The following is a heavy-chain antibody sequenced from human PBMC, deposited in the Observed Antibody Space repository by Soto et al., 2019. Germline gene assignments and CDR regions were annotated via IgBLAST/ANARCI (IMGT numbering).Heavy chain of an antibody. Sequence: GGSLRLSCAASGFTFSDYSMHWVRQSPGKGLEWLAYITSSSTTILYADSVKGGFTISRDNAKNSLYLQINSLRDEDTAVYYCARDRTRAAAYYYDYWGRGALVTVSS. CDR1: GFTFSDYS. V-gene: IGHV3-48*02. CDR2: ITSSSTTI. CDR3: ARDRTRAAAYYYDY. D-gene: IGHD6-25*01. J-gene: IGHJ4*02.